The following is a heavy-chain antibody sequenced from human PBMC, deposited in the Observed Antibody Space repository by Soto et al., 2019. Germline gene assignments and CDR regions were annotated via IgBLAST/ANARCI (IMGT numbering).Heavy chain of an antibody. CDR2: IGSAGDT. J-gene: IGHJ6*02. CDR3: ARGGYASGYYHSAMDL. CDR1: GFTFSSYD. V-gene: IGHV3-13*01. D-gene: IGHD6-19*01. Sequence: EVQLVESGGGLVQPGGSLRLSCAASGFTFSSYDMHWLRQTPGKGLEWVSAIGSAGDTYYLGSVKGRFTISRDNAKASLSLHLNSLRPGDTAVYFCARGGYASGYYHSAMDLWGQGTTVTVSS.